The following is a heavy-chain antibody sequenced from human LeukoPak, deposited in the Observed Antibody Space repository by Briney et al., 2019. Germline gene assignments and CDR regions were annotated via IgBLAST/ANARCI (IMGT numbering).Heavy chain of an antibody. J-gene: IGHJ4*02. Sequence: GGSLRLSCAASGFTFSSYGRHWVRQAPGKGLEWVSYISGGSSYTNFADSVKGRFTISRDNAKNSLYLQMNSLRAEDTAVYYCARVSLLDDGGLGDYWGQGTLVTVSS. CDR1: GFTFSSYG. CDR3: ARVSLLDDGGLGDY. CDR2: ISGGSSYT. D-gene: IGHD4-23*01. V-gene: IGHV3-21*05.